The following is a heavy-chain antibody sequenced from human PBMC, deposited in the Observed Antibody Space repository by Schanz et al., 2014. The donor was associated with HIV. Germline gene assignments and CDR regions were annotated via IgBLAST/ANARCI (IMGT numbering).Heavy chain of an antibody. Sequence: EVQLMESGGGLVQPGRSLRLSCAASGFTFEDYAMHWVRQTPGKGLEWVSGMTWNRRRIGYGDAVKGRFTISRDNAKNSLYLQMNRLRAEDTALYFCANDPELTTITGYFDSWGQGTLVTVSS. J-gene: IGHJ4*02. CDR1: GFTFEDYA. V-gene: IGHV3-9*01. CDR2: MTWNRRRI. CDR3: ANDPELTTITGYFDS. D-gene: IGHD4-4*01.